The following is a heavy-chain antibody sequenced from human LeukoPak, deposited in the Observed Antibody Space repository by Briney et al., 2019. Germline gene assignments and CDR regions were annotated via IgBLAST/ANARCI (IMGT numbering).Heavy chain of an antibody. J-gene: IGHJ4*02. D-gene: IGHD1-26*01. V-gene: IGHV4-59*12. CDR2: IYYSGST. Sequence: SETLSLTCAVSGASISSYYWSWIRQPPGKGLEWIGSIYYSGSTNYNPSLKSRVTMSVDTSKKHFSLKLSSVTAADTAVYYCARGIQWELLFFEYWGQGTLVTVSS. CDR1: GASISSYY. CDR3: ARGIQWELLFFEY.